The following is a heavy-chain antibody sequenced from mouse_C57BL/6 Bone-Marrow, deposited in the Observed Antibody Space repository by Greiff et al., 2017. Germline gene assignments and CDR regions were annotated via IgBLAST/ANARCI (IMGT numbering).Heavy chain of an antibody. J-gene: IGHJ1*03. CDR1: GFTFSDFY. CDR3: ARDHGSWYFDV. CDR2: SRNKANDYPT. Sequence: EVKLVESGGGLVQSGRSLRLSCATSGFTFSDFYLEWVRQAPGKGLEWIAASRNKANDYPTEYRAPVKGRFIVSRDTAQSILYLQMNALGADDTAIYYCARDHGSWYFDVWGTGTTVTVSS. D-gene: IGHD1-1*01. V-gene: IGHV7-1*01.